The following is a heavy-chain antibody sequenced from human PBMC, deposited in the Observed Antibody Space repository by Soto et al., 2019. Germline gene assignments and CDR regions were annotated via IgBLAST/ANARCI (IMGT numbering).Heavy chain of an antibody. CDR3: ARRSGGSGWYYYGMDV. CDR2: ISAYNGNT. D-gene: IGHD6-19*01. J-gene: IGHJ6*02. Sequence: QVQLVQSGAEVKKPGASVKVACKASGYTFTSYGISWVRQAPGQGLEWMGWISAYNGNTNYAQKLQGRVTMTTDTSTSTADMELRSLRSDDTAVYYCARRSGGSGWYYYGMDVWGQGTTVTVSS. V-gene: IGHV1-18*01. CDR1: GYTFTSYG.